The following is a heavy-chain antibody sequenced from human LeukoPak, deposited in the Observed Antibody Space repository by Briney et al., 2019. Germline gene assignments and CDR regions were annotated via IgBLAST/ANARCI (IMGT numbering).Heavy chain of an antibody. CDR3: ARVKAAARLFASDI. Sequence: GGSLRLSCAASGFTFSSYWMSWVRQAPGKGLEWVANIKQDGSEKYYVDSVKGRFTISRDNAKNSLYLQMNSLRAEDTAVYYCARVKAAARLFASDIWGQGTMVTVSS. D-gene: IGHD6-6*01. CDR1: GFTFSSYW. V-gene: IGHV3-7*01. J-gene: IGHJ3*02. CDR2: IKQDGSEK.